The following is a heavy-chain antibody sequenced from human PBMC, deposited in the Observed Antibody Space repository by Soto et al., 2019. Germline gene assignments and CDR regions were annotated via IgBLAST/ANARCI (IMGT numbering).Heavy chain of an antibody. CDR1: GGSISSGGYY. CDR3: ARDIVVVPAAIRYFDY. D-gene: IGHD2-2*02. Sequence: SETLSLTCTVSGGSISSGGYYWSWIRQHPGKGLEWIGYIYYSGSTYYNPSLKSRVTISVDTSKNQFSLKLGSVTAADTAVYYCARDIVVVPAAIRYFDYWGQGTLVTVSS. CDR2: IYYSGST. V-gene: IGHV4-31*03. J-gene: IGHJ4*02.